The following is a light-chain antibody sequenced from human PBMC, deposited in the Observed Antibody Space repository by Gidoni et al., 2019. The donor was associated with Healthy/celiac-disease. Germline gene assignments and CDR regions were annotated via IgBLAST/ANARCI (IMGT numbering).Light chain of an antibody. Sequence: IVMTQSPATLSVSPGERATLSCRASQSVSSNLSWYQQKPGQAPRLIIYGASTMATGIPARFSGSGSGTEFTLTISSLQSEDFAVYYCQQYNNWPLTFXGXTKVXIK. J-gene: IGKJ4*01. CDR2: GAS. CDR3: QQYNNWPLT. CDR1: QSVSSN. V-gene: IGKV3-15*01.